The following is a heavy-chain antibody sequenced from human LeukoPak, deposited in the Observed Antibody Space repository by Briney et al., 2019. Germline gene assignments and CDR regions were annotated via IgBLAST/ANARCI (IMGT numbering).Heavy chain of an antibody. V-gene: IGHV3-23*01. D-gene: IGHD6-19*01. CDR1: GFTFSSYA. CDR3: AKGDPLPGSQWRPRRFDS. J-gene: IGHJ5*01. Sequence: GGSLRLSCAASGFTFSSYAMSWVRQAPGKGLECVSAISGSGGSTYYADSVKGRFTISRDNSKNTLYLQMNSLRAEDTAVYYCAKGDPLPGSQWRPRRFDSWGQGTLVTVSS. CDR2: ISGSGGST.